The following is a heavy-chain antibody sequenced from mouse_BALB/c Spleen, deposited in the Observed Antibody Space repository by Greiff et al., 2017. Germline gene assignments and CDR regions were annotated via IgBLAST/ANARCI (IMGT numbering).Heavy chain of an antibody. D-gene: IGHD2-4*01. CDR2: ISYDGSN. J-gene: IGHJ4*01. CDR3: ARDDYHYAMDY. V-gene: IGHV3-6*02. CDR1: GYSITSGYY. Sequence: ESGPGLVKPSQSLSLTCSVTGYSITSGYYWNWIRQFPGNKLEWMGYISYDGSNNYNPSLKNRISITRDTSKNQFFLKLNSVTTEDTATYYCARDDYHYAMDYWGQGTSVTVSS.